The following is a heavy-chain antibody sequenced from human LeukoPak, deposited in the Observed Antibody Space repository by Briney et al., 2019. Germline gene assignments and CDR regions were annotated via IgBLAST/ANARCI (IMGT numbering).Heavy chain of an antibody. CDR1: GFTFSSYA. CDR3: AKGVSVIVPDFDY. J-gene: IGHJ4*02. Sequence: GGSLRLSCAASGFTFSSYAMSWVRQAPGKGLEWVSAIRGSGGSTHYADSVRGRFTISRDNSKNTLYLQMNSLRAEDTAVYYCAKGVSVIVPDFDYWGQGTLVTVSS. V-gene: IGHV3-23*01. CDR2: IRGSGGST. D-gene: IGHD2/OR15-2a*01.